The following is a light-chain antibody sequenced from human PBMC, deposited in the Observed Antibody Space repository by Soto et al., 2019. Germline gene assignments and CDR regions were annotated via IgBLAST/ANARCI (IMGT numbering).Light chain of an antibody. CDR3: GSWDSSLSAYV. CDR1: SSNSGGNS. V-gene: IGLV1-51*01. J-gene: IGLJ1*01. CDR2: DDN. Sequence: QSPLTQPPSLSSAPGHKVTISCSGSSSNSGGNSVSWYQQLPGTAPKLLIYDDNKRPSGIPDRFSGSKSGTSATLGITGFQTGDEADYYCGSWDSSLSAYVFGTGTKVNVL.